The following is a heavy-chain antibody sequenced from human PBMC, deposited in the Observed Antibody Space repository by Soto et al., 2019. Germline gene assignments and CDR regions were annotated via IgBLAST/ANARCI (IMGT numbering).Heavy chain of an antibody. CDR2: IYSLGNT. J-gene: IGHJ4*02. Sequence: QMQLQESGPGLVKPSETLSLTCTVSGGSISSSSYYWGWIRQPPGQGLEWLGTIYSLGNTYYNPSLKSRGTISVDTSKSQLFLELSSVTAPDTAVYYCARQIYDSSGYYYAYWGQGTLVTVSS. CDR1: GGSISSSSYY. CDR3: ARQIYDSSGYYYAY. V-gene: IGHV4-39*01. D-gene: IGHD3-22*01.